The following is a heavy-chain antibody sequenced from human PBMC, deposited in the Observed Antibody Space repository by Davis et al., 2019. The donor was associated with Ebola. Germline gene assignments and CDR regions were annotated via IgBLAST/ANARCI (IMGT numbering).Heavy chain of an antibody. D-gene: IGHD7-27*01. Sequence: SETLSLTCAVYGGSFSGYYWSWIRQPPGKGLEWIGEINHSGSTNYNPSLKSRVTISVDTSKNQFSLKLSSVTAADTAVYYCARPHWGYGMDVWGQGTTVTVSS. J-gene: IGHJ6*02. CDR3: ARPHWGYGMDV. V-gene: IGHV4-34*01. CDR2: INHSGST. CDR1: GGSFSGYY.